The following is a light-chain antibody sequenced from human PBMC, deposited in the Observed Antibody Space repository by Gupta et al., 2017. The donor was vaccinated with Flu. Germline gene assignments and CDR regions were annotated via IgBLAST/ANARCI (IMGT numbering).Light chain of an antibody. Sequence: PVTPGQPASISYRSSQSLAYKNGITYLTWFQQRPGQSPRRLIYEVSTRDSGVPARLSGSGSGTDFTLKISRVEAEDVGVYYCMRCKHGPTFGQGTRMEI. J-gene: IGKJ2*01. CDR1: QSLAYKNGITY. CDR2: EVS. CDR3: MRCKHGPT. V-gene: IGKV2-30*01.